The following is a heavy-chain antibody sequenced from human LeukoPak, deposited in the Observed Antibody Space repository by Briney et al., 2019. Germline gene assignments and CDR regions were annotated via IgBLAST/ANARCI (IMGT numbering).Heavy chain of an antibody. V-gene: IGHV4-61*02. Sequence: PSETLSLTCTVSGDSISSGDYYWSWIRQPAGKGLEWIGRISSSGSTNYNPSLKSRVTISVDTSKNQFSLKLSSVTAADTAVYYCARTPIYYFDNSGYYNWGQGTLVTVSS. CDR1: GDSISSGDYY. J-gene: IGHJ4*02. D-gene: IGHD3-22*01. CDR3: ARTPIYYFDNSGYYN. CDR2: ISSSGST.